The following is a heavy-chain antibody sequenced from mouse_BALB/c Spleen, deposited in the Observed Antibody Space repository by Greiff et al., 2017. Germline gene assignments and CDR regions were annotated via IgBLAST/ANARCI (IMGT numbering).Heavy chain of an antibody. J-gene: IGHJ4*01. CDR2: ISDGGSYT. Sequence: EVKVVESGGGLVKPGGSLKLSCAASGFTFSDYYMYWVRQTPEKRLEWVATISDGGSYTYYPDSVKGRFTISRDNAKNNLYLQMSSLKSEDTAMYYCARSSPRSYAMDYWGQGTSVTVSS. CDR1: GFTFSDYY. V-gene: IGHV5-4*02. CDR3: ARSSPRSYAMDY.